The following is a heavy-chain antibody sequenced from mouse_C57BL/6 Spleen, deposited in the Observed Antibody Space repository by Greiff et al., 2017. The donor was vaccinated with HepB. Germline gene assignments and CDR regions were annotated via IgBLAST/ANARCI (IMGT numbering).Heavy chain of an antibody. CDR1: GFSLTSYG. CDR3: ARKNYYGSSYSAMDY. CDR2: IWSGGST. V-gene: IGHV2-2*01. J-gene: IGHJ4*01. D-gene: IGHD1-1*01. Sequence: VQLKESGPGLVQPSQSLSITCTVSGFSLTSYGVHWVRQSPGKGLEWLGVIWSGGSTDYNAAFISRLSISKDNSKSQVFFKMNSLQADDTAIYYCARKNYYGSSYSAMDYWGQGTSVTVSS.